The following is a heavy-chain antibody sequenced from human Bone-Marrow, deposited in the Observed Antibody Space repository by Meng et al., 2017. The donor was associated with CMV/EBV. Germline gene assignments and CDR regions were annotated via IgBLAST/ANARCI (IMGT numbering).Heavy chain of an antibody. CDR2: INQDETEK. D-gene: IGHD6-13*01. CDR3: ARVGSSSWSLAIDY. J-gene: IGHJ4*02. V-gene: IGHV3-7*01. Sequence: GSLRLSCAASGFIFSGFWMSWVRQAPGRRLEWVANINQDETEKYYVDSVKGRFTISRDNAKNSLYLQMNSLRAEDTAVYYCARVGSSSWSLAIDYWGQGTLVTVSS. CDR1: GFIFSGFW.